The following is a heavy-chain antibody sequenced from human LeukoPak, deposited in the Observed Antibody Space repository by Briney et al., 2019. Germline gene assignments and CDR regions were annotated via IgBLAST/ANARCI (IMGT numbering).Heavy chain of an antibody. CDR1: GFTFDDYA. V-gene: IGHV3-9*01. CDR3: AKDSYYRGPFSVPDY. CDR2: ISWNSGSI. D-gene: IGHD5-12*01. Sequence: PGGSLRLSCAASGFTFDDYAMHWVRQAPGKGLEWVSGISWNSGSIGYADSVKGRFTISRDNAKNSLYLQMNSLRAEDTALYYCAKDSYYRGPFSVPDYWGQGTLVTVSS. J-gene: IGHJ4*02.